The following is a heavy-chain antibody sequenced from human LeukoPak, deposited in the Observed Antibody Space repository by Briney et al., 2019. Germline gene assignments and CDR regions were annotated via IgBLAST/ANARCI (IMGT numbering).Heavy chain of an antibody. Sequence: GGAPRLSRAAPGVTLSRNGMKWGRQAPGEGVGGGPYISATGGTIYYADSVKGRFSISRDNAKSSLFLQMHGLTVEDTAVYYCARSQTRIGVVIGDWGRGTLVIVSS. CDR2: ISATGGTI. CDR1: GVTLSRNG. J-gene: IGHJ4*02. CDR3: ARSQTRIGVVIGD. D-gene: IGHD3-3*01. V-gene: IGHV3-48*04.